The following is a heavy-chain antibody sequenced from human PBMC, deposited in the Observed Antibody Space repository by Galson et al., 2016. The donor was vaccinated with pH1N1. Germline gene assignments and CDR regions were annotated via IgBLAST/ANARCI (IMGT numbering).Heavy chain of an antibody. J-gene: IGHJ4*02. Sequence: TLSLTCTVSGGSISSGSYYWSWFRQPAGKGLEWIGYIYTSGSTSYNPSLKSRVTMSVDTSKNQFPLKLTSVTAADTAVYYCARGLAVAGTFYFDPWGQGTLVTVSS. CDR3: ARGLAVAGTFYFDP. D-gene: IGHD6-19*01. CDR1: GGSISSGSYY. CDR2: IYTSGST. V-gene: IGHV4-61*09.